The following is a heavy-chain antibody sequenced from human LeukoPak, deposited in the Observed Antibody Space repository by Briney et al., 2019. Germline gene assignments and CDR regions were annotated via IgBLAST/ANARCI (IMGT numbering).Heavy chain of an antibody. J-gene: IGHJ3*02. CDR1: GGTFSSYT. D-gene: IGHD1-7*01. Sequence: SVKVSCKASGGTFSSYTISWVRQAPEQGLEWMGRILPILGIANYAQKFQGRVTITADKSTSTAYMELSSLRSEDTAVYYCAGESRLSETTGPHAFDIWGQGTMVTVSS. CDR2: ILPILGIA. CDR3: AGESRLSETTGPHAFDI. V-gene: IGHV1-69*04.